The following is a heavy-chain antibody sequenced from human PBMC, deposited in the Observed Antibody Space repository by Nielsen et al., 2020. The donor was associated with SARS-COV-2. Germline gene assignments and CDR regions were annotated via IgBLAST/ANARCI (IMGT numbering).Heavy chain of an antibody. CDR2: ISGSGGST. Sequence: GESLKISCAASGFTFSSYAMSWVRQAPGKGLEWVSAISGSGGSTYYADSVKGRFTISRDNSKNTLYLQMNSLRAKDTAVYYCAKGTYDFWSGYYTFDYWGQGTLVTVSS. CDR1: GFTFSSYA. J-gene: IGHJ4*02. D-gene: IGHD3-3*01. CDR3: AKGTYDFWSGYYTFDY. V-gene: IGHV3-23*01.